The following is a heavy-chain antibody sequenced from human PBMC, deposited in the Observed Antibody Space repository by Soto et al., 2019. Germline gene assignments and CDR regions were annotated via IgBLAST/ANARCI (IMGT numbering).Heavy chain of an antibody. J-gene: IGHJ5*02. V-gene: IGHV4-59*01. Sequence: SETLSFTCTVSGGSLSSYYWTWIRQSPGKGLEWIGYVYFSGNTNYNPSLKSRVTISIDTSKNQFSLRLASVTAADTAFYYCGSVRPSGYVLSWGQGTLVTVSS. CDR2: VYFSGNT. CDR3: GSVRPSGYVLS. CDR1: GGSLSSYY. D-gene: IGHD6-25*01.